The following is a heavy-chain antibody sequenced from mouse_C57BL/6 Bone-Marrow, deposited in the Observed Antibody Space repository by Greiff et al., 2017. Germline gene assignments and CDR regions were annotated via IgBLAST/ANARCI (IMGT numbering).Heavy chain of an antibody. Sequence: QVLLQQSGAELVRPGSSVKLSCKASGYTFTSYWLDWVKQRPGQGLEWIGNIYPSDGETHYNQKFKDKATLAVDKSSSTAYMQLSSLTSEDSAVCFCSRSIEVRRFAYWGQGTLVTVSA. V-gene: IGHV1-61*01. CDR1: GYTFTSYW. CDR3: SRSIEVRRFAY. J-gene: IGHJ3*01. CDR2: IYPSDGET. D-gene: IGHD1-2*01.